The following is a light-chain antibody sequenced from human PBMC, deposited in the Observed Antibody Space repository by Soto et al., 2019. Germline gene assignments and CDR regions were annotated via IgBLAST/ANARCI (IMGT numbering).Light chain of an antibody. CDR2: GAS. CDR3: QQHSHWPPWT. J-gene: IGKJ1*01. CDR1: QSVRSSY. V-gene: IGKV3D-20*02. Sequence: EIVLTQSPGTLPLSPGERAALSCRASQSVRSSYLGWFQQKPGQAPRLLIYGASSRATGIPDRFSGSGSGTDFTLTISSLEPEDFAVYYCQQHSHWPPWTFGQGTKVDIK.